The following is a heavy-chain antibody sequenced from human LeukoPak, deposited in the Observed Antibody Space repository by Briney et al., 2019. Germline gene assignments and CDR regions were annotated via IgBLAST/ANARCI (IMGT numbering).Heavy chain of an antibody. CDR3: ARDQEDYYDSSGYSHDAFDI. CDR1: GFTFSSYW. D-gene: IGHD3-22*01. V-gene: IGHV3-7*03. J-gene: IGHJ3*02. Sequence: GGSLRLSCAASGFTFSSYWMSRVRQAPGKGLEWVANIKQDGSEKYYVDSVKGRFTISRDNAKNSLYLQMNSLRAEDTAVYYCARDQEDYYDSSGYSHDAFDIWGQGTMVTVSS. CDR2: IKQDGSEK.